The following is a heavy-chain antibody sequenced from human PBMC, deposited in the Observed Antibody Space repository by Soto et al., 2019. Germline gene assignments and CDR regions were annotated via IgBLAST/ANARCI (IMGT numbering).Heavy chain of an antibody. CDR3: ARDVPYYDFWSGYYRVADAFDI. CDR2: ISAYNGNT. J-gene: IGHJ3*02. CDR1: GYTFTSYG. Sequence: QVQLVQSGAEVKKPGATVKVSCKASGYTFTSYGISWVRQAPGQGLEWMGWISAYNGNTNYAQKLQGRVTMTTDTSTSTAYMELRSLRSDDTAVYYCARDVPYYDFWSGYYRVADAFDIWGQGTMVTVSS. D-gene: IGHD3-3*01. V-gene: IGHV1-18*01.